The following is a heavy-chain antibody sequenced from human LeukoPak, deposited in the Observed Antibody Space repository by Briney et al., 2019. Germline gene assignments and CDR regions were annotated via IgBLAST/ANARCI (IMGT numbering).Heavy chain of an antibody. J-gene: IGHJ5*02. V-gene: IGHV1-3*01. CDR2: INAGNGNT. CDR1: GYTFTSYA. CDR3: ARSSDGNWFDP. D-gene: IGHD3-10*01. Sequence: ASVTVSCKASGYTFTSYAMYWVRQAPGQRLEWMGWINAGNGNTKYSQKFQGRVTIIRDTSASTAYMELSSLRSEDTAVYYCARSSDGNWFDPWGQGTLVTVSS.